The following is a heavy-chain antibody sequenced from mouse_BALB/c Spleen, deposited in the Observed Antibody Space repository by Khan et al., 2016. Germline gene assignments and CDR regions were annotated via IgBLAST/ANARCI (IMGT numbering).Heavy chain of an antibody. CDR2: IDPANGNT. J-gene: IGHJ3*01. CDR3: ARSPYDYDGGFAY. D-gene: IGHD2-4*01. V-gene: IGHV14-3*02. CDR1: GFNIKDTY. Sequence: VQLQQSGAELVKPGASVKLSCTASGFNIKDTYMHWVKQRPEQGLEWIGRIDPANGNTKYDPKFQGKATITAETSSNTAYLQLSSLTSEDTAVYYFARSPYDYDGGFAYWGQGTLVTVSA.